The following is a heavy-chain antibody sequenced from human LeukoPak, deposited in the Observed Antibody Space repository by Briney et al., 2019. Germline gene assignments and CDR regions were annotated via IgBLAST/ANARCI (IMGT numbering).Heavy chain of an antibody. CDR1: GFTFSSYA. CDR3: ASTDGYNFYFDY. Sequence: PGGSLRLSCAASGFTFSSYAMSWVRQAPGKGLEWVSVIYSGGSTYYADSVKGRFTISRDNSKNTLYLQMNSLRAEDTAVYYCASTDGYNFYFDYWGQGTLVTVSS. CDR2: IYSGGST. D-gene: IGHD5-24*01. J-gene: IGHJ4*02. V-gene: IGHV3-66*01.